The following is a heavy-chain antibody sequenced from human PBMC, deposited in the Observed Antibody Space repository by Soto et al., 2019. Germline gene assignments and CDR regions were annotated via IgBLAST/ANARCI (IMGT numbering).Heavy chain of an antibody. D-gene: IGHD1-7*01. Sequence: QVQLQESGPGLVKPSQTLSLTCTVSGGSISSGGYYWSWIRQHPGKGLEWIGYIYYSGSTYYNPSLKSRVTISVHTSKTQFSLKLSSVTAADTAVYYCAGLQTGTTRGGHFDYWGQGTLVTVSS. J-gene: IGHJ4*02. CDR2: IYYSGST. V-gene: IGHV4-31*03. CDR1: GGSISSGGYY. CDR3: AGLQTGTTRGGHFDY.